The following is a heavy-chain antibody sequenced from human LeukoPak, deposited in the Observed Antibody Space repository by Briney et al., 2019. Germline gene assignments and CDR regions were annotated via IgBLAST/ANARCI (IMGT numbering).Heavy chain of an antibody. CDR3: ARHWSDKWLQIYYFDY. J-gene: IGHJ4*02. CDR1: GASISSSAYV. V-gene: IGHV4-39*01. CDR2: LFYNGDT. D-gene: IGHD5-18*01. Sequence: SETLSLTCSASGASISSSAYVWGWIRQPPGKGLEWIGSLFYNGDTHHNPSLKTRVTISADTSKNQFSLKLTSVTAADTAVYYCARHWSDKWLQIYYFDYWGQGTLVTVSS.